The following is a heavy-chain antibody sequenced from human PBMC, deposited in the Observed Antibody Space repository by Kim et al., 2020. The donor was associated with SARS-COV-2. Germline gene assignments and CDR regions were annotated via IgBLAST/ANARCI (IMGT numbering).Heavy chain of an antibody. D-gene: IGHD3-3*01. CDR3: ARGGPLTVFGVVGWFDP. CDR1: GGSIRRYN. CDR2: GCYSGSG. V-gene: IGHV4-59*01. Sequence: SETLSLTCTVSGGSIRRYNCSWVWLPQGKGKGLNWYGCYSGSGNSYHSLTIQSRISISTYKNQFSLKLSSGSVADTAVYVFARGGPLTVFGVVGWFDP. J-gene: IGHJ5*02.